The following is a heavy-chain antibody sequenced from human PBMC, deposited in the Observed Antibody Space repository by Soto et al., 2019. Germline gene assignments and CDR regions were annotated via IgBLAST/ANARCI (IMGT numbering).Heavy chain of an antibody. CDR2: IVVGSGNT. D-gene: IGHD3-16*01. V-gene: IGHV1-58*01. Sequence: ASVKVSCKASGFTFTSSAVQWVRQARGQRLEWIGWIVVGSGNTNYAQKFQERVTITRDMSTSTAYMELSSLRSEDTAVYYCAAAPTAYDYVWGADYGMDVWGQGTTVTVSS. CDR3: AAAPTAYDYVWGADYGMDV. CDR1: GFTFTSSA. J-gene: IGHJ6*02.